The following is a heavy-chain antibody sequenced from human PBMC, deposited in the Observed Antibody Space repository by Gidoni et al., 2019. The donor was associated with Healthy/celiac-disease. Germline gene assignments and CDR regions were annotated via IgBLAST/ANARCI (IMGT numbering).Heavy chain of an antibody. CDR1: GVTFCSYA. CDR3: ARDGITMVRGVIMMDY. Sequence: VPLVESGGGVVQPGRSLRLSCAASGVTFCSYAMHWVRQAPGTGLEWGAVISYDGSNKYYADSVKGRFTISRDNSKNTLYLQMSSLGAEDTAVYYCARDGITMVRGVIMMDYWGQGTLVTVSS. V-gene: IGHV3-30-3*01. D-gene: IGHD3-10*01. CDR2: ISYDGSNK. J-gene: IGHJ4*02.